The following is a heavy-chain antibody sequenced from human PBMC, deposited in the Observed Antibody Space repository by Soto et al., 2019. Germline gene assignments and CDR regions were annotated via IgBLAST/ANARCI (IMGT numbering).Heavy chain of an antibody. CDR2: INHSGST. Sequence: QVQLQQWGAGLLKPSETLSLTCAVYGGSFSGYYWSWIRQPPGKGLEWIGEINHSGSTNYNPSLKRRVTISVATSKNQFSLKLSSVTAADTAVYYCARGRSHCSGGSCYSGYYYYGMDVWGQGTTVTVSS. D-gene: IGHD2-15*01. CDR1: GGSFSGYY. J-gene: IGHJ6*02. V-gene: IGHV4-34*01. CDR3: ARGRSHCSGGSCYSGYYYYGMDV.